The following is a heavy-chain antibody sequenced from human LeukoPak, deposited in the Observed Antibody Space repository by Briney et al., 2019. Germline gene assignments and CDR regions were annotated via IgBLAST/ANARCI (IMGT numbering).Heavy chain of an antibody. Sequence: SGGSLRLSCAASGFTFSSYEMNWVRQAPGKGLEWVSYISSSGSTIYYADSVKGRFTISRDNAKNSLYLQMNGLRAEDTAVYYCARVEWLVEHYWGQGTLVTVSS. CDR3: ARVEWLVEHY. D-gene: IGHD6-19*01. V-gene: IGHV3-48*03. J-gene: IGHJ4*02. CDR2: ISSSGSTI. CDR1: GFTFSSYE.